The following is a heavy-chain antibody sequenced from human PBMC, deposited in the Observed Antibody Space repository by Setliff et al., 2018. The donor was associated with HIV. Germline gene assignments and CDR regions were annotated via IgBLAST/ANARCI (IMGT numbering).Heavy chain of an antibody. J-gene: IGHJ4*02. Sequence: SETLSLTCTVSGGSISSGIYYWIWIRQPAGKGLEWIGHVYTTGGTNYNPSLESRLTISVDTSRNQFSLRLSSVTAADTAVYYCAITTVRVTTEMYWGQGTLVTVSS. CDR1: GGSISSGIYY. V-gene: IGHV4-61*09. CDR2: VYTTGGT. D-gene: IGHD4-17*01. CDR3: AITTVRVTTEMY.